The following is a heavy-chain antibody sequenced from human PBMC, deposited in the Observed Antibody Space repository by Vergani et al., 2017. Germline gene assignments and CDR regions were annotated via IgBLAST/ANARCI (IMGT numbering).Heavy chain of an antibody. CDR3: ARRVSKCRPIDV. CDR1: GYSFTIYW. Sequence: EVQLVQSGAEVKKPGESLKISCKGSGYSFTIYWIGWVRQMPGKGLEWVGIIYPGDSDTRYSPSFQGQVTISADQSISTAYLQLSSMKASDTAMYYCARRVSKCRPIDVWGQGTLVTVSS. V-gene: IGHV5-51*03. CDR2: IYPGDSDT. J-gene: IGHJ4*02. D-gene: IGHD6-6*01.